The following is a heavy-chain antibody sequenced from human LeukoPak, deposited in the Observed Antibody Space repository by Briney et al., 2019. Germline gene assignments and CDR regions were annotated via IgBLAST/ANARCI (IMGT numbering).Heavy chain of an antibody. Sequence: PSETLSLTCAVSGYSISRGYYWGWIRQPPGKGREWIGSIYHSGSTYYNPSLKSRVTISVDTSKNQFSLKLSSVTAADTAVYYCARVGMVRGVYSYDYMDVWGKGTTVTVSS. CDR2: IYHSGST. CDR3: ARVGMVRGVYSYDYMDV. D-gene: IGHD3-10*01. J-gene: IGHJ6*03. CDR1: GYSISRGYY. V-gene: IGHV4-38-2*01.